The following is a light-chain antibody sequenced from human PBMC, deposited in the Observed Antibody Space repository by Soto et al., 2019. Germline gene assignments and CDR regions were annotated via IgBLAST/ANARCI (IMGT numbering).Light chain of an antibody. V-gene: IGKV3-15*01. CDR1: QSVSSN. CDR2: GAS. J-gene: IGKJ1*01. Sequence: EIVMTQSPATLSVSPGERATLSCRASQSVSSNLAWYQQKPGQAPRLLIYGASTRATGIPARFSGSGSGTEFTLTISRLQSEDFAVYSCQQYNNWPPTWTFGQGTKVEIK. CDR3: QQYNNWPPTWT.